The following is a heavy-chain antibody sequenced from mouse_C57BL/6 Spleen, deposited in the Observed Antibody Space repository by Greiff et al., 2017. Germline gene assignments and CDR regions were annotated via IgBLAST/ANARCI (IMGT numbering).Heavy chain of an antibody. CDR2: IHPSDSDT. D-gene: IGHD1-1*01. V-gene: IGHV1-74*01. J-gene: IGHJ1*03. Sequence: QVHVKQPGAELVKPGASVKVSCKASGYTFTSYWMHWVKQRPGQGLEWIGRIHPSDSDTNYNQKFKGKATLTVDKSSSTAYMQLSSLTSEDSAVYYCANSGSSYRYFDVWGTGTTVTVSS. CDR1: GYTFTSYW. CDR3: ANSGSSYRYFDV.